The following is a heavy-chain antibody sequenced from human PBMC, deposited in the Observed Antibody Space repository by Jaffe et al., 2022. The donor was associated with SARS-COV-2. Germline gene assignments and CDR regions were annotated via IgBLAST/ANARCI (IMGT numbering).Heavy chain of an antibody. CDR3: ATVGGGGGWFDP. D-gene: IGHD2-21*01. J-gene: IGHJ5*02. Sequence: QVQLQESGPGLVKPSQTLSLTCTVSGGSISSGNYYWSWIRQHPGKGLEWIGYIYYSGSTFYNPSLKSRLSISVDTSKNQFSLNLNSVTAADTAVYYCATVGGGGGWFDPWGQGTLVTVSS. CDR1: GGSISSGNYY. V-gene: IGHV4-31*03. CDR2: IYYSGST.